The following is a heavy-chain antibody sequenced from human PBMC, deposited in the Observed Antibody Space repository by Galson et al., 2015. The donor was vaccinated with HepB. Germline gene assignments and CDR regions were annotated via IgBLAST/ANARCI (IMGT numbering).Heavy chain of an antibody. CDR2: ISSSSSYT. D-gene: IGHD3-22*01. CDR3: ARGGGYYYDSSGSPRDDAFDI. Sequence: SLRLSCAASGFTFSDYYMSWIRQAPGKGLEYVSYISSSSSYTNYADSVKGRFTISRDNAKNSLYLQMNSLRVEDTAVYYCARGGGYYYDSSGSPRDDAFDIWGQGTMVTVSS. V-gene: IGHV3-11*06. CDR1: GFTFSDYY. J-gene: IGHJ3*02.